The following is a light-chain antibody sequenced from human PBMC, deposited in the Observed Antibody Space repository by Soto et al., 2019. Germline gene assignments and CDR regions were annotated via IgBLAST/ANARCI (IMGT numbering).Light chain of an antibody. CDR3: QQFNTYSYT. CDR2: DAS. V-gene: IGKV1-5*01. CDR1: QSVRNW. J-gene: IGKJ2*01. Sequence: DIQMTQSPSTLSASVGDRVTITCRASQSVRNWLAWYQQKPGKAPELLIYDASSLESGVPSRFSGSGFGTEFTLTISSLQPDDFATYYCQQFNTYSYTFGQGTRVEIK.